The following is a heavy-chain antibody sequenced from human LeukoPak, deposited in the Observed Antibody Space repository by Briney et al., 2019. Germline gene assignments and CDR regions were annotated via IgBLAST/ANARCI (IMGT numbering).Heavy chain of an antibody. CDR1: GGTFSSYA. V-gene: IGHV1-69*13. Sequence: SVKVSCKASGGTFSSYAISWVRQAPGRGLEWMGGIIPIFGTANYAQKFQGRVTITADESTSTAYMELSSLRSEDTAVYYCAREADSSGRYDAFDIWGQGTMVTVSS. CDR3: AREADSSGRYDAFDI. J-gene: IGHJ3*02. D-gene: IGHD3-22*01. CDR2: IIPIFGTA.